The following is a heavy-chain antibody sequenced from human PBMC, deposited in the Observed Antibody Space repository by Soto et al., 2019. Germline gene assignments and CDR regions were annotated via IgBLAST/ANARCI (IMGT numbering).Heavy chain of an antibody. D-gene: IGHD3-3*01. CDR2: INHSGST. Sequence: SETLSLTCAVYGGSFSGYYWSWIRQPPGKGLEWIGEINHSGSTNYNPSLKSRVTISVDTSKNQFSLKLSSVTAADTAVYYCARGSTIFGVVIYYFDYWGQGTLVTVSS. CDR1: GGSFSGYY. J-gene: IGHJ4*02. V-gene: IGHV4-34*01. CDR3: ARGSTIFGVVIYYFDY.